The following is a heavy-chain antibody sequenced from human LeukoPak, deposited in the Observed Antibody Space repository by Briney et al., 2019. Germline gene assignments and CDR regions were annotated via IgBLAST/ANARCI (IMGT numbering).Heavy chain of an antibody. Sequence: GSLRLSCAPSGFTSSDYYMSWIRQAPGEGLGWVSYISISGSTIYYPDSLKGRFTISRDNAKNSLYLQMNSLRAEDTAVYYCARDVDTAMVTTFDYWGQGTLVTVSS. CDR2: ISISGSTI. D-gene: IGHD5-18*01. CDR1: GFTSSDYY. CDR3: ARDVDTAMVTTFDY. J-gene: IGHJ4*02. V-gene: IGHV3-11*04.